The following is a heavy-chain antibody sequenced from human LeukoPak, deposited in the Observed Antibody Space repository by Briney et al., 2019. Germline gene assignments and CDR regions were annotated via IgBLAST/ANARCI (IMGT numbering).Heavy chain of an antibody. D-gene: IGHD2-2*01. V-gene: IGHV1-18*01. CDR3: ARGFIVVVPAAMDY. Sequence: ASVKVSCKASGYTFTSYGISWVRQAPRQGLEWMGWISAYNGNTNYAQKLQGRVTMTTDTSTSTAYMELRSLRSDDTAVYYCARGFIVVVPAAMDYWGQGTLVTVSS. J-gene: IGHJ4*02. CDR2: ISAYNGNT. CDR1: GYTFTSYG.